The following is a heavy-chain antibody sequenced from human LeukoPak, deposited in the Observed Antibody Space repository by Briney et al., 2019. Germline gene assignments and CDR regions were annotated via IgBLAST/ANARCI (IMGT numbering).Heavy chain of an antibody. V-gene: IGHV4-30-4*01. Sequence: SQTLSLTCTVSGGSISSGDYYWSWIRQPPGKGLEWIGYIYYSGSTYYNPSLKSRVTISVDTSKNQFSLKLSSVTAADTAVYYCARGSQGWGSIDYWGQGTLVTVSP. J-gene: IGHJ4*02. CDR1: GGSISSGDYY. D-gene: IGHD2-21*01. CDR2: IYYSGST. CDR3: ARGSQGWGSIDY.